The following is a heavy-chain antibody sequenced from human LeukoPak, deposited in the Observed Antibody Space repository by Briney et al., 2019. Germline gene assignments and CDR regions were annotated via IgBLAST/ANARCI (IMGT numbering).Heavy chain of an antibody. D-gene: IGHD6-13*01. CDR2: MNPNSGNT. CDR1: GYTFTSYD. Sequence: ASVKVSCKASGYTFTSYDINWVRQATGQGLEWMGWMNPNSGNTGYAQKLQGRVTMTTDTSTSTAYMELSSLRSENTAVYYCARGPFIAAAGARPFDYWGQGTLVTVSS. V-gene: IGHV1-8*01. CDR3: ARGPFIAAAGARPFDY. J-gene: IGHJ4*02.